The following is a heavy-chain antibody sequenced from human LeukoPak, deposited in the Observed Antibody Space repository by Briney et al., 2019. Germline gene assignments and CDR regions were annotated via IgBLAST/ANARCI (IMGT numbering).Heavy chain of an antibody. J-gene: IGHJ5*02. V-gene: IGHV4-39*07. CDR2: IYYSGST. CDR1: GGSISSYY. CDR3: ARDENGYVWGSFRA. Sequence: SETLSLTCTVSGGSISSYYWGWIRQPPGKGLEWLGNIYYSGSTYYNPSLESRVTMSLDTSKNQFSLKLSSVTAADTAVYYCARDENGYVWGSFRAWGQGTLVTVSS. D-gene: IGHD3-16*02.